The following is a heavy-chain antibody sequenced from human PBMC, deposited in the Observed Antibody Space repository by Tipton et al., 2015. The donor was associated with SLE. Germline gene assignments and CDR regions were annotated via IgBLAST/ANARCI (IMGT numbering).Heavy chain of an antibody. D-gene: IGHD1-26*01. J-gene: IGHJ4*02. V-gene: IGHV4-61*02. CDR2: IYTSGST. CDR3: ARDVGATNY. CDR1: GGSISSGSYY. Sequence: TLSLTCTVSGGSISSGSYYWSWIRQPAGKGLEWLGRIYTSGSTNYNPSLKSRVTISADTSKNQFSLKLSSVTAADTAVYYCARDVGATNYWGQGTLVTVSS.